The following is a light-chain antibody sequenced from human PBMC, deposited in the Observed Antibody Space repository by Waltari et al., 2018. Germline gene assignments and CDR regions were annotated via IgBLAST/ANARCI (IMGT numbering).Light chain of an antibody. CDR1: RFISRW. J-gene: IGKJ2*01. CDR2: KAS. CDR3: QQYDIYPYT. Sequence: DIQMTQSPSTLSASVGDKVTITCRASRFISRWLAWYQQRPGKAPKVLMYKASTLQTGVPSRISGSGSGTEFTLTISSLQAEDFATYYCQQYDIYPYTFGQGTKLEI. V-gene: IGKV1-5*03.